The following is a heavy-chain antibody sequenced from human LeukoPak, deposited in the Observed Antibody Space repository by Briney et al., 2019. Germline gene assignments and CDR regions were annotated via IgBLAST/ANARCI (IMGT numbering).Heavy chain of an antibody. CDR2: ISDIGSI. CDR1: GGSISSYC. J-gene: IGHJ4*02. D-gene: IGHD2-8*02. V-gene: IGHV4-59*08. Sequence: PSETLSLTCTVSGGSISSYCWSWIRQPPGKGLEWIAYISDIGSINYNPSLKSRVTISLDTSKNQFSLKLSFVTAADTAVYYCAGHHPRNTVDFWGQGTLVTVSS. CDR3: AGHHPRNTVDF.